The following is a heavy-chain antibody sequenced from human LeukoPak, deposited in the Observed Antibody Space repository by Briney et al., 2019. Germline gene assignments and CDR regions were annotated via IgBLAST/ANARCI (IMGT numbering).Heavy chain of an antibody. CDR1: GGSISSYY. Sequence: PSETLSLTCTVSGGSISSYYWSLIRQPPGKGLEWIGYIYYSGSTNYNPSLKSRVTISVDTSKNQFSLKLSSVTAADTAVYYCARQILTGPYYYYYYGMDVWGQGTTVTVSS. J-gene: IGHJ6*02. CDR2: IYYSGST. D-gene: IGHD3-9*01. CDR3: ARQILTGPYYYYYYGMDV. V-gene: IGHV4-59*08.